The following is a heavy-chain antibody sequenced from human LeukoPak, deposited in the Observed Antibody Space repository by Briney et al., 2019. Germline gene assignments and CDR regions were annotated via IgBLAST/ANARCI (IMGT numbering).Heavy chain of an antibody. Sequence: GGSLRLSCAASGFTVSSNYMSWVRQAPGKGLEWVSGISWNSGSIGYADSVKGRFTISRDNAKNSLYLQMNSLRAEDTALYYCAKAGGATTLNWFDPWGQGTLVTVSS. D-gene: IGHD1-26*01. J-gene: IGHJ5*02. CDR2: ISWNSGSI. CDR3: AKAGGATTLNWFDP. CDR1: GFTVSSNY. V-gene: IGHV3-9*01.